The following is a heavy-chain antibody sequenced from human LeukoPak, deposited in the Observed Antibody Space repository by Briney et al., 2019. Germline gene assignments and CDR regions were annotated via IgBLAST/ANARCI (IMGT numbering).Heavy chain of an antibody. J-gene: IGHJ4*02. CDR3: AKHPNRATYYFDY. V-gene: IGHV3-74*01. CDR1: GFTFSSYW. CDR2: INGDGSST. Sequence: PGGSLRLSCAASGFTFSSYWMHWVRQAPGKGLVWVSRINGDGSSTNYADSVKGRFTISRDNAKNTLYLQMNSLRAEDTAVYYCAKHPNRATYYFDYWGQGTLVTVSS.